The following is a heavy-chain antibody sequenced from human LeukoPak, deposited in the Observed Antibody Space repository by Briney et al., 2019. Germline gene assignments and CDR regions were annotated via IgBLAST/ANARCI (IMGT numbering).Heavy chain of an antibody. CDR1: GFTFSSYA. Sequence: PGGSLRLSCAASGFTFSSYAMSWVRQAPGKGLEWVSAISGSGGSTYYADSVKGRFTISRDNSKNTLYLQMNSLRAEGTAVYYCAKDPYDILTGYYWYFWGQGTLVTVSS. J-gene: IGHJ4*02. CDR2: ISGSGGST. CDR3: AKDPYDILTGYYWYF. V-gene: IGHV3-23*01. D-gene: IGHD3-9*01.